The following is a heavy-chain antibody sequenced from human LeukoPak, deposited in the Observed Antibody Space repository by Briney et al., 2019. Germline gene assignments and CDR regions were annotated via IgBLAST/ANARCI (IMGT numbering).Heavy chain of an antibody. D-gene: IGHD5-18*01. CDR3: VRGYTPDY. Sequence: PGGSLRLSCVASGFISSDLEMHWVRQAPGKGLEWISFISETGSTIYYADSVTGRFTISRDNAKNSLYLQMDSLRDEDTALYYCVRGYTPDYWGQGALVTVSS. CDR2: ISETGSTI. V-gene: IGHV3-48*03. J-gene: IGHJ4*02. CDR1: GFISSDLE.